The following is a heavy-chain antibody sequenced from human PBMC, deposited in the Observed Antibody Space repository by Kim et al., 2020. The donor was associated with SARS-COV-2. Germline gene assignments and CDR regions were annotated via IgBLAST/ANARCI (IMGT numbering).Heavy chain of an antibody. V-gene: IGHV3-30*02. Sequence: SVKGRFTITRDNSKNTRYMQMNRLRAEDTAVYYCAKQGGKLRYFDWLPDYWGQGTLVTVSS. CDR3: AKQGGKLRYFDWLPDY. J-gene: IGHJ4*02. D-gene: IGHD3-9*01.